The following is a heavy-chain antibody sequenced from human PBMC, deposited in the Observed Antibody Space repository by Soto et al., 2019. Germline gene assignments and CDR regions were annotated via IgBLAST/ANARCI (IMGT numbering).Heavy chain of an antibody. CDR3: ATAPYYYDSSGYWPYYYYGIDV. V-gene: IGHV1-69*01. CDR2: IIPIFGTA. D-gene: IGHD3-22*01. Sequence: QVQLVQSGAEVKKHGSSVKVSCKASGGTFSSYAISWVRQAPGQGLEWMGGIIPIFGTANYAQKFQGRVTITADESTSTAYMEPSSLRSEYTAVYYCATAPYYYDSSGYWPYYYYGIDVWGQGTTVTVSS. J-gene: IGHJ6*02. CDR1: GGTFSSYA.